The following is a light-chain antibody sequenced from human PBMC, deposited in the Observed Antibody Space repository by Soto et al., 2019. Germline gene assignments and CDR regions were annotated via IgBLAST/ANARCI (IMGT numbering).Light chain of an antibody. CDR3: QQANSFPPH. CDR2: KAS. J-gene: IGKJ4*01. V-gene: IGKV1-5*03. Sequence: DIQMTQSPSTLSASVGDRVTITCRASQSISSWVAWYQQKPGKAPKLLIYKASSLEGGVPSRFSGSGSGTDFTLTISSLQPEDFATYYCQQANSFPPHFGGGTKVDIK. CDR1: QSISSW.